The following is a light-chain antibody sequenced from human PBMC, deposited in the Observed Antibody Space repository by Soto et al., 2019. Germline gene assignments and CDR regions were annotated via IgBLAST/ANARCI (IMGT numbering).Light chain of an antibody. CDR3: QQSYDTPFT. Sequence: DIQMTQSPYSLSPSVGDSISITCRAIQSIVFYLNWYQYKSGEAPKLLIYGASTLQSGVPSRFSGSGSETEFTRTIGSLQPEYSATYFCQQSYDTPFTFGPGT. J-gene: IGKJ3*01. CDR2: GAS. CDR1: QSIVFY. V-gene: IGKV1-39*01.